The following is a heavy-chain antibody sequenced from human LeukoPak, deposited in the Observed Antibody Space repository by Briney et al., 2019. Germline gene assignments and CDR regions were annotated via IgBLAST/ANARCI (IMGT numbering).Heavy chain of an antibody. CDR3: ARLARVTFDY. Sequence: SETLSLTCTVSGGSISSYCWSWIRQPPGKGLEWIGSIYYSGSTYYNPSLKSRVTISVDTSKNQFSLKLSSVTAADTAVYYCARLARVTFDYWGQGTQVAVSS. D-gene: IGHD4-17*01. CDR1: GGSISSYC. CDR2: IYYSGST. J-gene: IGHJ4*02. V-gene: IGHV4-59*05.